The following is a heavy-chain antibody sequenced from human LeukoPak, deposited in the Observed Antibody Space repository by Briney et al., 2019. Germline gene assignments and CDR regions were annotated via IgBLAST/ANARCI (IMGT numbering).Heavy chain of an antibody. CDR3: ASTKRGQGYYGMDV. CDR2: IYYSGST. V-gene: IGHV4-59*01. CDR1: GGSISSYY. J-gene: IGHJ6*02. D-gene: IGHD3-10*01. Sequence: PSETLSLTCTVSGGSISSYYWSWIRQPPGKGLEWIGYIYYSGSTNYNPSLKGRVTISVDTSKNQFSLKLSSVTAADTAVYYCASTKRGQGYYGMDVWGQGTTVTVSS.